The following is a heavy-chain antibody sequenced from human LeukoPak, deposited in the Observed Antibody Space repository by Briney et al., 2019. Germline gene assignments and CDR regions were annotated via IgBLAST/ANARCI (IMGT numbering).Heavy chain of an antibody. CDR2: INTNTGNP. Sequence: GASVKVSCKASGYTFTGYYMHWVRQAPGQGLEWMGWINTNTGNPTYAQGFTGRFVFSLDTSVSTAYLQISSLKAEDTAVYYCARDSDFWVFTMVRGVTFDYWGQGTLVTVSS. CDR3: ARDSDFWVFTMVRGVTFDY. V-gene: IGHV7-4-1*02. J-gene: IGHJ4*02. D-gene: IGHD3-10*01. CDR1: GYTFTGYY.